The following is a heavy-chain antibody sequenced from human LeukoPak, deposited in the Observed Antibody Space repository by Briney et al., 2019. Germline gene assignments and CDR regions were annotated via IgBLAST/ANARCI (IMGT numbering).Heavy chain of an antibody. CDR3: AKDRYSGLNTIDY. J-gene: IGHJ4*02. CDR1: GFTFSSYA. V-gene: IGHV3-64D*09. CDR2: ISSNGGST. D-gene: IGHD6-13*01. Sequence: GGSLRLSCSVSGFTFSSYAMHWVRQAPGKGLEHVSAISSNGGSTYYADSVKGRFTVSRDNSKNTLYLQMSSLRAEDTAVYYCAKDRYSGLNTIDYWGQGTLVTVSS.